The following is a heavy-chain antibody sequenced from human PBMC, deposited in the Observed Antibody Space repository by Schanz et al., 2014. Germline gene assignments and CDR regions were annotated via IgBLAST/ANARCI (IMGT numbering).Heavy chain of an antibody. D-gene: IGHD2-21*02. CDR1: GFTFSYYN. Sequence: EVQLVESGGGLVKPGGSLRLSCAASGFTFSYYNMNWVRQAPGKGLEWVANIKLDGSEKYYVDSVKGRFTISRDNAKNSLYLQMNSLRPEDTALYYCAKVQTHTLYGGNSCFDYWGQGTLVTVSS. J-gene: IGHJ4*02. CDR2: IKLDGSEK. V-gene: IGHV3-7*03. CDR3: AKVQTHTLYGGNSCFDY.